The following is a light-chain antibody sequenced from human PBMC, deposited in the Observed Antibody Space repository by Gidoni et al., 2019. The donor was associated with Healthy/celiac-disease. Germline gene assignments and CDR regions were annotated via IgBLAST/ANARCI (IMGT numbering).Light chain of an antibody. CDR2: SNN. J-gene: IGLJ7*01. CDR3: AAWDDSLNGAV. CDR1: RSNIGSNT. V-gene: IGLV1-44*01. Sequence: QSVLTQPPSASGTPGQRVTISCSGSRSNIGSNTVNWYQKLPGTAPKLLIYSNNQRPSGVPDRFSGSKSGTSASLAISGLQSEDEADYYCAAWDDSLNGAVFGGGTQLTVL.